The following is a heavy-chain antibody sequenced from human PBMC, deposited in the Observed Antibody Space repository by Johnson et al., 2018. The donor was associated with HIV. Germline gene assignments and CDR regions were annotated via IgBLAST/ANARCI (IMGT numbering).Heavy chain of an antibody. V-gene: IGHV3-33*01. CDR2: VWSDGNNR. Sequence: MQLVESGGGVVQPGRSLRLSCAASGFTFSDYGIHWVRQAPGKGLEWVAVVWSDGNNRYYADSVKGRFTISRDNPKNTLYLQMSSLRAEDTAVYYCARKGDAFDIWGQGTKVTVSS. CDR3: ARKGDAFDI. CDR1: GFTFSDYG. J-gene: IGHJ3*02.